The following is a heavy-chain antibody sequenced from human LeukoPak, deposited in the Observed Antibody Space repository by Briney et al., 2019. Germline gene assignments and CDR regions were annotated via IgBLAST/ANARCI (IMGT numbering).Heavy chain of an antibody. CDR1: GGSISTYY. CDR3: ARGGGDWGSHQSDY. J-gene: IGHJ4*02. CDR2: IHTSGST. Sequence: PSETLSLTCTVSGGSISTYYWSWIRQPAGKGLEWIGRIHTSGSTDYNPSLESRVTMSVDTSRNQFSLKLSSVTAADTAVYYCARGGGDWGSHQSDYWGQGTLVTVSS. V-gene: IGHV4-4*07. D-gene: IGHD2-21*01.